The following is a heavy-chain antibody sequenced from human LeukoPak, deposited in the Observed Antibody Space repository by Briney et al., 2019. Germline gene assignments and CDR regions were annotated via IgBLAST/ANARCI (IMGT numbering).Heavy chain of an antibody. CDR2: INPNSGGT. CDR3: ARASYYYDSSGYPGHYFDY. V-gene: IGHV1-2*02. Sequence: ASVKVSCKASGYTFTDYYMHWVRQAPGQGLEWMGWINPNSGGTNYAQKFQGRVTMTRDTSISTAYMELSRLRSDDTAVHYCARASYYYDSSGYPGHYFDYWGQGTLVTVSS. J-gene: IGHJ4*02. D-gene: IGHD3-22*01. CDR1: GYTFTDYY.